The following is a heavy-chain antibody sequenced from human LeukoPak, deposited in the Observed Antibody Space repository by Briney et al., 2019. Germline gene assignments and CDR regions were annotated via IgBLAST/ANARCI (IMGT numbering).Heavy chain of an antibody. CDR2: IYHSGST. D-gene: IGHD3-3*01. CDR3: ARGFGVGYFDY. CDR1: GGSISSGGYS. V-gene: IGHV4-30-2*01. Sequence: SETLSLTCAVSGGSISSGGYSWSWIRQPPGKGLESIGYIYHSGSTYYNPSLKSRVTISVDRSKNQFSLKLSSVTAADTAVYYCARGFGVGYFDYWGQGTLVTVSS. J-gene: IGHJ4*02.